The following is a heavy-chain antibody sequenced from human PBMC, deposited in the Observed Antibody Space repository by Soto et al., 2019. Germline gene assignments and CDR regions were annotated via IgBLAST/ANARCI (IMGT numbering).Heavy chain of an antibody. Sequence: SETLSLTCTVSGGSISSGDYYWSWIRQPPGKGLEWIGYIYYSGSTYYNPSLKSRVTISVDTSKNQFSLKLSSVTAADTAVYYCARAATRHDFWSGYYLYYFDYWGQGTLVTSPQ. J-gene: IGHJ4*02. D-gene: IGHD3-3*01. CDR2: IYYSGST. V-gene: IGHV4-30-4*01. CDR3: ARAATRHDFWSGYYLYYFDY. CDR1: GGSISSGDYY.